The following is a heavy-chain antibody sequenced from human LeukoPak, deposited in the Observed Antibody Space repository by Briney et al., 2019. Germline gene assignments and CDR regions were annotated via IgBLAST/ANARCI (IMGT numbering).Heavy chain of an antibody. CDR1: GGSISSGGYY. CDR2: IYYSGST. J-gene: IGHJ5*02. CDR3: ARVCHAGATRVSWFDP. Sequence: SETLSLTCTVSGGSISSGGYYWSWIRQHPGKGLEWIGYIYYSGSTYYNPSLKSRVTISVDTSKNQFSLKLSSVTAADTAVYYCARVCHAGATRVSWFDPWGQGTLVTVSS. D-gene: IGHD1-26*01. V-gene: IGHV4-31*03.